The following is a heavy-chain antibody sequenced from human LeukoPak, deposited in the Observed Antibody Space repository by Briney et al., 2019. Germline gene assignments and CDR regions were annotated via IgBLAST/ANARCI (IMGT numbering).Heavy chain of an antibody. CDR1: GFTFSSYW. CDR3: ARGRSSSGY. D-gene: IGHD6-13*01. CDR2: IKQDGSEK. V-gene: IGHV3-7*01. J-gene: IGHJ4*02. Sequence: PGGSLRLPCAACGFTFSSYWMSWVRQAPGKGLEGVANIKQDGSEKYYVDSVKGRFTISRDNAKNSLYLQMNSLRAEDTAVYYCARGRSSSGYWGQGTLVTVSS.